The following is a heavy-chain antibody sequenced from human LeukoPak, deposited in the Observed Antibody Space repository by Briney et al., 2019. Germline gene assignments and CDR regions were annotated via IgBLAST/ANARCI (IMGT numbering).Heavy chain of an antibody. V-gene: IGHV3-21*06. CDR1: GFTFSSYS. CDR3: ARHSSSWEFDQ. Sequence: GGSLRLSCAASGFTFSSYSMNRVRQAPGKGLEWVSSISSSSTYIYYADSVKGRFTISRDNAKNSLYLQMNSLRAEDTAAYYCARHSSSWEFDQWGQGTLVIVSS. D-gene: IGHD6-13*01. CDR2: ISSSSTYI. J-gene: IGHJ4*02.